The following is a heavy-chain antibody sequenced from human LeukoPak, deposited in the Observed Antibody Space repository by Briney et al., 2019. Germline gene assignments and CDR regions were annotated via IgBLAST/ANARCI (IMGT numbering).Heavy chain of an antibody. J-gene: IGHJ4*02. Sequence: PGGSLRLSCAASGFTFSSYAMSWVRQAPGKGLEWVSSISISSNYIYYADSVKGRFTISRDDSKNTLYLQMNSLRAEDTAVYYCAKQKSGSYPERYYFDYWGQGTLVTVSS. D-gene: IGHD1-26*01. V-gene: IGHV3-23*01. CDR2: ISISSNYI. CDR1: GFTFSSYA. CDR3: AKQKSGSYPERYYFDY.